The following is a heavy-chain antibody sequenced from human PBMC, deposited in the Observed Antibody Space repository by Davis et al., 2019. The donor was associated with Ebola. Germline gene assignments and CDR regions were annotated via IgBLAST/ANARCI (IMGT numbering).Heavy chain of an antibody. D-gene: IGHD3-16*02. V-gene: IGHV1-69*06. J-gene: IGHJ4*02. CDR1: GGTFSSYA. CDR3: ARDSGMITFGGVIGY. CDR2: IIPIFGTA. Sequence: SVKVSCKASGGTFSSYAISWVRQAPGQGLEWMGGIIPIFGTANYAQKFQGRVTITADKSTSTAYMELSSLRSEDTAVYYCARDSGMITFGGVIGYWGQGTLVTVSS.